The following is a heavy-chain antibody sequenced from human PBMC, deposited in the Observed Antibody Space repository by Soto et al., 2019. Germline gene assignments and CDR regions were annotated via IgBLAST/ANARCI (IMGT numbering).Heavy chain of an antibody. CDR3: VRDRTTMIAGNFDY. D-gene: IGHD3-22*01. J-gene: IGHJ4*02. CDR2: ISAYNGNT. V-gene: IGHV1-18*01. CDR1: GYSFTSYD. Sequence: GASVKVSCKASGYSFTSYDISWVRQAPGQGLEWMGWISAYNGNTNYAQNLQGRVTMTTDTSTSTAYMELRSLRSDDTAVYYCVRDRTTMIAGNFDYWGQGTLVTVSS.